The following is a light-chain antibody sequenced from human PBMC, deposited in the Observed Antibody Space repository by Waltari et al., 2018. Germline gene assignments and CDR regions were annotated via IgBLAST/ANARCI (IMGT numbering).Light chain of an antibody. V-gene: IGKV2-28*01. CDR2: LRS. CDR3: MQGLQSPLP. CDR1: QSLRHSNGYNY. J-gene: IGKJ4*01. Sequence: IMMGPSPLSLPVNPGEPASIACTSSQSLRHSNGYNYWDWYLHNPGHSPQLLIFLRSNRPSGVPDRFSGSGSGTDFTLKISRVETDDVGVYYCMQGLQSPLPFGGGTRVESK.